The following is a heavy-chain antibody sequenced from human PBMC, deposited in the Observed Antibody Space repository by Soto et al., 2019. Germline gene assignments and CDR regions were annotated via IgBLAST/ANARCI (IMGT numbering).Heavy chain of an antibody. J-gene: IGHJ6*03. V-gene: IGHV1-69*04. CDR2: IIPILGIA. D-gene: IGHD2-15*01. Sequence: SVKVSCKASGGTFSSYTISWVRQAPGQGLEWMGRIIPILGIANYAQKFQGRVTITADKSTSTAYMELSSLRSEDTAVYYCAREAGSGGVMDVWGKGTTVPVS. CDR3: AREAGSGGVMDV. CDR1: GGTFSSYT.